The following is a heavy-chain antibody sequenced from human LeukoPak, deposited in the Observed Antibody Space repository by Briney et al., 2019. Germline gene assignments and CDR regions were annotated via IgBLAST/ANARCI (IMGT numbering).Heavy chain of an antibody. CDR1: GGSISSGGYY. CDR3: ARQGGSYDPPDY. D-gene: IGHD1-26*01. Sequence: SETLSLTCTVSGGSISSGGYYWSWIRQHPGKGLEWIGYIYYSGSTYYNPSLESRVTISVDTSKNQFSLKLSSVTAADTAVYYCARQGGSYDPPDYWGQGTLVTVSS. V-gene: IGHV4-31*03. J-gene: IGHJ4*02. CDR2: IYYSGST.